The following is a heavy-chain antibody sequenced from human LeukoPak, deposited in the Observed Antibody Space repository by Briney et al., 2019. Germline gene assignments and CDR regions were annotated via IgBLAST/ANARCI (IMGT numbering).Heavy chain of an antibody. Sequence: PRGSLRLSCAASGFTFSGSAMHWVRQASGKGLEWVGRIRSKANSYATAYAASVKGRFTISRDDSKNTAYLQMNSLKTEDTAVYYCTGKQDIVVDYYYYYYGMDVWGQGTTVTVSS. J-gene: IGHJ6*02. CDR3: TGKQDIVVDYYYYYYGMDV. D-gene: IGHD2-2*01. V-gene: IGHV3-73*01. CDR1: GFTFSGSA. CDR2: IRSKANSYAT.